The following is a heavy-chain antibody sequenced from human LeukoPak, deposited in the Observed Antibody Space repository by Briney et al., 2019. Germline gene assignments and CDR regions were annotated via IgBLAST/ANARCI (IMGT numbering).Heavy chain of an antibody. J-gene: IGHJ3*02. CDR2: ISDSSGYT. CDR3: ARDRVGGSYVFDI. CDR1: GFTFSRYS. Sequence: PGGSLRLSCAASGFTFSRYSIHWVRQAPGKGLEWVSYISDSSGYTKDADSVKGRFTISRDNAKKSLYLQMNSLRAEDTAVYYCARDRVGGSYVFDIWGQGTMVTVSS. D-gene: IGHD1-26*01. V-gene: IGHV3-21*05.